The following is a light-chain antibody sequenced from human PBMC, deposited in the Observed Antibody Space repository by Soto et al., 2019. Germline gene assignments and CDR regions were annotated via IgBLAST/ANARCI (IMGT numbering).Light chain of an antibody. J-gene: IGLJ2*01. CDR2: QDT. Sequence: SYDLTQPPSVSVSPGQTASITCSGDELGNKYACWYQVRPGQSPLLVIYQDTTRPSGIPERFSGSSSGNTATLTISGTQAMDEADYYCQAWDSSTVVFGGGTKVTVL. CDR1: ELGNKY. CDR3: QAWDSSTVV. V-gene: IGLV3-1*01.